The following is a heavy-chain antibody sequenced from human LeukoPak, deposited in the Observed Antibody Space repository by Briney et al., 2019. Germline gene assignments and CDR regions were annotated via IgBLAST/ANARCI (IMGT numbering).Heavy chain of an antibody. V-gene: IGHV4-38-2*02. J-gene: IGHJ6*03. CDR3: ARETSQKGAHYMDV. D-gene: IGHD3-16*01. CDR1: GYSISSGYY. CDR2: IYHSGSA. Sequence: SETLSLTCTVSGYSISSGYYWGWIRQPPGKGLEWIGSIYHSGSAYYNPSLKSRVSISVDTTKNQFSLRLRSVTAADTAVYYCARETSQKGAHYMDVWGKGTTVTISS.